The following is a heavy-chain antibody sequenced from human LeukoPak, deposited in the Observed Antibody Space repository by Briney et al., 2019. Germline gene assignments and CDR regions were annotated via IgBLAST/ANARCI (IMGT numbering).Heavy chain of an antibody. J-gene: IGHJ4*02. D-gene: IGHD4-4*01. V-gene: IGHV3-23*01. CDR3: AKREDYRRPYYFDY. CDR1: GFTFSSYA. CDR2: ISGSGGST. Sequence: GGSLRLSCAAPGFTFSSYAMSWVRQAPGKGLEWVSAISGSGGSTYYADSVKGRFTISRDNSKNTLYLQMNSQRAEDTAVYYCAKREDYRRPYYFDYWGQGTLVTVSS.